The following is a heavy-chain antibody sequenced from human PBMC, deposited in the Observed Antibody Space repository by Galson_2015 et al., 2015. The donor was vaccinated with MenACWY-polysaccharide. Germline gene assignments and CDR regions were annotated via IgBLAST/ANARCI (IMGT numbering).Heavy chain of an antibody. Sequence: QSGAEVKKPGESLKISCKGSGYSFTSYWIGWVRQMPGKGLEWMGIIYPGDSDTRYSPSFQGQVTISADKSISTAYLQWSSLKASDTAMYYCARARFTMVRGVIIPSFFDYWGQGTLVTVSS. D-gene: IGHD3-10*01. J-gene: IGHJ4*02. CDR2: IYPGDSDT. CDR1: GYSFTSYW. V-gene: IGHV5-51*03. CDR3: ARARFTMVRGVIIPSFFDY.